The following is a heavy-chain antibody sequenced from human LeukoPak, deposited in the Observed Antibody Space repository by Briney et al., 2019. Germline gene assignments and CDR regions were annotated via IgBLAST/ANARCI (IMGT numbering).Heavy chain of an antibody. CDR1: GYSFTSYW. CDR3: ARLSLSGGSGSYYNVGHY. V-gene: IGHV5-10-1*01. D-gene: IGHD3-10*01. Sequence: GESLKISCKGSGYSFTSYWISWVRQMPGKGLEWMGRIDPSDSYTNYSPSFQGHVTISADKSISTAYLQWSGLKASDTAMYYCARLSLSGGSGSYYNVGHYWGQGTLVTVSS. J-gene: IGHJ4*02. CDR2: IDPSDSYT.